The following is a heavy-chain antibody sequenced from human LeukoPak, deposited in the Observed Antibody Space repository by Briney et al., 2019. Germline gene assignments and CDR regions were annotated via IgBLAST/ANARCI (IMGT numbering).Heavy chain of an antibody. J-gene: IGHJ4*02. CDR1: GFTFSSYG. CDR3: AKEWLVYDWNDEAGFYIDY. V-gene: IGHV3-30*02. CDR2: IRYDGSNK. Sequence: GRSLRLSCAASGFTFSSYGMHWVRQAPGKGLGWVAFIRYDGSNKYYADSVKGRFTISRDNSKNTLYLQMNSLRAEDTAVYYWAKEWLVYDWNDEAGFYIDYWGQGTLVTVSS. D-gene: IGHD1-1*01.